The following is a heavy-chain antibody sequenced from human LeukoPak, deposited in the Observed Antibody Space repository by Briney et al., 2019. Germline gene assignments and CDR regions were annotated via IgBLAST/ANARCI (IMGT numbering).Heavy chain of an antibody. Sequence: PGGSLRLSGLASGFTFSNYAMSGVRQAPGKGLEWVSGISGGTGTPFYADSVKGRFTISRDNSKNTLYLQMSSLRGEDTAVYYCAKRRTTVITMDYFDYWGQGTLVTVSS. V-gene: IGHV3-23*01. CDR3: AKRRTTVITMDYFDY. J-gene: IGHJ4*02. CDR1: GFTFSNYA. D-gene: IGHD4-17*01. CDR2: ISGGTGTP.